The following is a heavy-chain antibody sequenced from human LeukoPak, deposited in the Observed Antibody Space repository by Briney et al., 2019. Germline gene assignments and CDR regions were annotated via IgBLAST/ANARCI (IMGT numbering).Heavy chain of an antibody. CDR3: ASTRRAAVAGRFDS. D-gene: IGHD6-19*01. J-gene: IGHJ4*02. Sequence: SSETLSLTCNVSGASMSSNYWSWIRQPPGKGLEWIGYIYHSGNTNYSPSLESRVTMSVDESKNQFSLRVHFVSAADAAVYYCASTRRAAVAGRFDSWGQGTLVTVSS. CDR1: GASMSSNY. V-gene: IGHV4-4*09. CDR2: IYHSGNT.